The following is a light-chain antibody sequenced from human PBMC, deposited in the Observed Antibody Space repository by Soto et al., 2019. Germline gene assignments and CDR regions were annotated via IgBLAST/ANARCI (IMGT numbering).Light chain of an antibody. V-gene: IGKV3-15*01. J-gene: IGKJ5*01. CDR3: LPHPTWPPTP. CDR1: QSVSSN. CDR2: GAS. Sequence: EIVMTQAPGTLSVSPRERATLSCRASQSVSSNLACYQQKPGKAPRLLIYGASTKATGIPARFSGSGSGTEYTLSSSCLRSREYAVAYWLPHPTWPPTPIAQGTRLEIK.